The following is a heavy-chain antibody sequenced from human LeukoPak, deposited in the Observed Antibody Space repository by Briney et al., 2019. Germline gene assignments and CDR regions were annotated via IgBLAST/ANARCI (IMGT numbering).Heavy chain of an antibody. CDR1: GDSIRNFY. Sequence: SETLSLTCTVSGDSIRNFYWNWVRQPPGKGLEWIGYIYYSGSTNYNPSLKSRVTISVDTSKNQFSLKLSSVTAADTAVYYCARHPDYGGNFDYWGQGTLVTVSS. CDR2: IYYSGST. J-gene: IGHJ4*02. V-gene: IGHV4-59*08. D-gene: IGHD4-23*01. CDR3: ARHPDYGGNFDY.